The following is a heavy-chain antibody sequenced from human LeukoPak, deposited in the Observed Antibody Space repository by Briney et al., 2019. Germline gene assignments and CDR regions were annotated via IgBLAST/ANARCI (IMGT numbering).Heavy chain of an antibody. CDR3: ARGPIAAAELDY. CDR2: INHSGST. V-gene: IGHV4-34*01. J-gene: IGHJ4*02. Sequence: SETLSLTCAVYGGSLSGYYWSWIRQPPGKGLEWIGEINHSGSTNYNPSLKSRVTISVDTSKNQFSLKPSSVTAADTAVYYCARGPIAAAELDYWGQGTLVTVSS. CDR1: GGSLSGYY. D-gene: IGHD6-13*01.